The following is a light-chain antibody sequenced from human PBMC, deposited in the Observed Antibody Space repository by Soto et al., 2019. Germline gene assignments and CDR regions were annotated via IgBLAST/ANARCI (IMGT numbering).Light chain of an antibody. V-gene: IGKV3-20*01. J-gene: IGKJ5*01. CDR2: GAS. CDR1: QTFSNSF. Sequence: EIVLTQSPGTLSLSPGERATLSCRASQTFSNSFLSWFQQIPGQAPRLLIYGASMRATGIPDRFSGSGSGTDFTLTISSLQPEDVATYYGQRTYNAPLTFGQGTRLEIK. CDR3: QRTYNAPLT.